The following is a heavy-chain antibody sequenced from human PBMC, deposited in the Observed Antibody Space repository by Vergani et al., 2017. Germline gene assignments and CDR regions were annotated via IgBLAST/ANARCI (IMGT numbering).Heavy chain of an antibody. CDR2: IRGSGGST. V-gene: IGHV3-23*01. CDR1: GFTFSSYA. D-gene: IGHD3-3*01. J-gene: IGHJ4*02. Sequence: EVQLLESGGGLVQPGGSLRLSCAASGFTFSSYAMSWVRQGPGKGLEWVSAIRGSGGSTYYADSVKGRFTISIDNSKHTLYLQMNSLRAEDTAVYYCAKLDSDFWSGYDIDYWGQGTLVTVSS. CDR3: AKLDSDFWSGYDIDY.